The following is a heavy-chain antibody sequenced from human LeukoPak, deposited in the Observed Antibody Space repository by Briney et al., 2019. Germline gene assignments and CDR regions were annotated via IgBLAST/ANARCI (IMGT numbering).Heavy chain of an antibody. Sequence: GGSLRLSCAASGSTFSSYSMNWVRQAPGKGLEWVSSISSSSSYIYYADSVKGRFTISRDNAKNSLYLQMNSLRAEDTAVCYCAKMHGPAEQYFDYWGQGTLVTVSS. D-gene: IGHD1/OR15-1a*01. V-gene: IGHV3-21*01. J-gene: IGHJ4*02. CDR2: ISSSSSYI. CDR1: GSTFSSYS. CDR3: AKMHGPAEQYFDY.